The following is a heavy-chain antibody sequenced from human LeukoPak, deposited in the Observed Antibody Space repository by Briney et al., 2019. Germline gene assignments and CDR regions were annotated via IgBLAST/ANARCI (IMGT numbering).Heavy chain of an antibody. CDR3: TLLRDSSGYLDSY. J-gene: IGHJ4*02. D-gene: IGHD3-22*01. CDR1: GFTFSNAW. V-gene: IGHV3-15*01. CDR2: IKSNIYDGTT. Sequence: GGSLRLSCAASGFTFSNAWMSWVRQAPGKGLEWVGRIKSNIYDGTTDYAAPVKGRFTISRDDSKNMLYLQMSTLKTEDTAVYYCTLLRDSSGYLDSYWGQGTLVTASS.